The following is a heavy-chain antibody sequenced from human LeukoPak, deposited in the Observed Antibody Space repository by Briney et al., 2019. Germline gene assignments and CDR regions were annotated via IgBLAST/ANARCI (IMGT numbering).Heavy chain of an antibody. D-gene: IGHD3-10*01. V-gene: IGHV4-39*07. J-gene: IGHJ3*02. CDR3: ARDRWYGSGSYYHEGAFDI. CDR2: IYYSGST. CDR1: GGSISSSSYY. Sequence: SETLSLTCTVSGGSISSSSYYWGWIRQPPGEGLEWIGSIYYSGSTYYNPSLKSRVTISVDTSKNQFSLKLSSVTAADTAVYYCARDRWYGSGSYYHEGAFDIWGQGTMVTVSS.